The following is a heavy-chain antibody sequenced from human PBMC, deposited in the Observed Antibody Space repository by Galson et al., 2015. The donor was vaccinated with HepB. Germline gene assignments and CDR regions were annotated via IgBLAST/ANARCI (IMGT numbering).Heavy chain of an antibody. CDR2: IIPIFGTA. V-gene: IGHV1-69*13. D-gene: IGHD5-18*01. CDR3: ARDSRFGYSYGRPIDY. Sequence: SVKVSCKASGGTFSSYAISWVRQAPGQGLEWMGGIIPIFGTANYAQKFQGRVTITADESTSTAYMELSSLRSEDTAVYYCARDSRFGYSYGRPIDYWGQGTLVTVSS. CDR1: GGTFSSYA. J-gene: IGHJ4*02.